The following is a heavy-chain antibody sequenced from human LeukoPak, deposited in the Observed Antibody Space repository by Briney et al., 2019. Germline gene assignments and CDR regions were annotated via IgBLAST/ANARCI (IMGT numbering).Heavy chain of an antibody. D-gene: IGHD3-3*01. CDR2: ISYDGSNK. Sequence: GGSLRLSCAASGFTFSSYAMHWVRQAPGKGLEWVAVISYDGSNKYYADSVKGRFTISRDNAKNSLYLQMNSLRAEDTALYYCAKDSGFLEWLFDYWGQGTLVTVSS. CDR3: AKDSGFLEWLFDY. J-gene: IGHJ4*02. V-gene: IGHV3-30-3*01. CDR1: GFTFSSYA.